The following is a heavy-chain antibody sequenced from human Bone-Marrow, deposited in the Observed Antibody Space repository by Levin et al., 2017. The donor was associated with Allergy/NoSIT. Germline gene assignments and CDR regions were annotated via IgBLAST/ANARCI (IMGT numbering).Heavy chain of an antibody. CDR2: ISYDGSNK. V-gene: IGHV3-30*18. CDR1: GFTFSSYG. J-gene: IGHJ6*02. D-gene: IGHD2-2*01. CDR3: AKDSSTGAARVSTSCYFNYYYGMDV. Sequence: GGSLRLSCAASGFTFSSYGMHWVRQAPGKGLEWVAVISYDGSNKYYADSVKGRFTISRDNSKNTLYLQTNSLRAEDTAVYYCAKDSSTGAARVSTSCYFNYYYGMDVWGQGTTVTVSS.